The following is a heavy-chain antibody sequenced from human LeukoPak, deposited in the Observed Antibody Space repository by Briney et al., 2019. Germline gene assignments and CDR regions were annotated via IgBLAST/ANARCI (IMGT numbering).Heavy chain of an antibody. CDR3: ARGGTSGSLIY. V-gene: IGHV3-74*01. CDR2: INSDGGST. Sequence: QSGGSLRLSCAASGFTFSNYWMHWVRQDPLKGLVWVSRINSDGGSTGYADSVKGRFTISRDNTKNTLYLQMNSLRAEDTALYYCARGGTSGSLIYWGQGTLVTVSS. D-gene: IGHD1-26*01. J-gene: IGHJ4*02. CDR1: GFTFSNYW.